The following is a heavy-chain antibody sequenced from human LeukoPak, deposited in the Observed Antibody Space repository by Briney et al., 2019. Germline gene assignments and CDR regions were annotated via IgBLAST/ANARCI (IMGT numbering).Heavy chain of an antibody. D-gene: IGHD3-22*01. CDR3: ARDASPTYYYDSSGYYYGNY. CDR2: INWNGGST. Sequence: GGSLRLSCAASGFTFDDYGMSWVRQAPGKGLEWVPGINWNGGSTGYADSVKGRFTISRDNAKNSLYLQMNSLRAEDTALYYCARDASPTYYYDSSGYYYGNYWGQGTLVTVSS. CDR1: GFTFDDYG. V-gene: IGHV3-20*04. J-gene: IGHJ4*02.